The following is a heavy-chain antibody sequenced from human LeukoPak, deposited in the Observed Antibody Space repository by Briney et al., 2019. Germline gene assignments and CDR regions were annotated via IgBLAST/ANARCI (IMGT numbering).Heavy chain of an antibody. J-gene: IGHJ4*02. CDR1: GYTFTSYA. Sequence: ASVKVSCKASGYTFTSYAMHWVRQAPGQRLEWMGWINAGNGNTKYSQKFQGRVTITRDTSASTAYMELSSLRSEDTAVYYCAREDYGGNPWDYWGQGTLVTVSS. CDR3: AREDYGGNPWDY. V-gene: IGHV1-3*01. CDR2: INAGNGNT. D-gene: IGHD4-23*01.